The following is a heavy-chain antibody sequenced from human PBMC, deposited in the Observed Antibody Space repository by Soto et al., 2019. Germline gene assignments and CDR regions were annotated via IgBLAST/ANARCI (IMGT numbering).Heavy chain of an antibody. J-gene: IGHJ4*02. CDR1: GGSISSSNW. CDR2: IYHSGST. V-gene: IGHV4-4*02. CDR3: AREVYYYDSSGTREYYFDY. D-gene: IGHD3-22*01. Sequence: SETLSLTCAVSGGSISSSNWWSWVRQPPGKGLEWIGEIYHSGSTNYNPSLKSRVTISVDKSKNQFSLKLSSVTAADTAVYYCAREVYYYDSSGTREYYFDYWGQGTLVTVSS.